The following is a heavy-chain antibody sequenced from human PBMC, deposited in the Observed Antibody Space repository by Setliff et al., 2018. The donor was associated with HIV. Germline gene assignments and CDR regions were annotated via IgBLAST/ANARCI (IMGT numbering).Heavy chain of an antibody. Sequence: GGSLRLSCAASGFTFSMFDMHWVRQPTGKGLEWISTIGTTGDTYYPDSVRGRFTVSRENAKNSVYLQMNSLRNSDTAVYYCTRGGTDDLTDAFDLWGQGTTVTVSS. CDR2: IGTTGDT. V-gene: IGHV3-13*01. CDR3: TRGGTDDLTDAFDL. J-gene: IGHJ3*01. CDR1: GFTFSMFD. D-gene: IGHD1-1*01.